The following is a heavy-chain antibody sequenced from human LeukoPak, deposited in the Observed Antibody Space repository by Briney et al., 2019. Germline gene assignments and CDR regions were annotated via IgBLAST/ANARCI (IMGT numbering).Heavy chain of an antibody. Sequence: DSVKVSCKASGYTFTSYDMHWARQAPGQGLEWMGIINPSGGSADYAQKFQGRVTMTRDTYTNTFYMELSSLRSEDTAVCYCARGAKRWLQFKTSAGFDFWGQGTLVTVSS. CDR1: GYTFTSYD. V-gene: IGHV1-46*01. CDR2: INPSGGSA. J-gene: IGHJ4*02. D-gene: IGHD5-24*01. CDR3: ARGAKRWLQFKTSAGFDF.